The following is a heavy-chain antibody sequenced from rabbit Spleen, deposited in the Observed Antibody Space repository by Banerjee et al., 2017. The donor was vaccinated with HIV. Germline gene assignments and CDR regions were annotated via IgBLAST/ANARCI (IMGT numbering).Heavy chain of an antibody. D-gene: IGHD5-1*01. Sequence: QEQLVESGGGLVQPEGSLTLTCTASGFSFSSTYYMCWVRQAPGKGLELIACIYAGSSGRIYGASWAKGRFIMSRTSSTTVFLQMTSLTAADTATYFCARDLVTVIGWNFNLWGPGTLVTVS. CDR2: IYAGSSGRI. CDR3: ARDLVTVIGWNFNL. V-gene: IGHV1S45*01. J-gene: IGHJ4*01. CDR1: GFSFSSTYY.